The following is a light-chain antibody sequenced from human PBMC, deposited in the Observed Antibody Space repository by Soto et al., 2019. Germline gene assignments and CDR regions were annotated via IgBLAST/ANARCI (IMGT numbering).Light chain of an antibody. Sequence: EIVLTQSPATLSLSPGERATLSCRASQSISNSLAWYQQKPGQAPSLLIFDASKRATGIPARFSGSGFGTDFTLTITSLQSEDFAVYYCQQYNNWPRTFGQGTKVDIK. V-gene: IGKV3-11*01. CDR2: DAS. CDR3: QQYNNWPRT. CDR1: QSISNS. J-gene: IGKJ1*01.